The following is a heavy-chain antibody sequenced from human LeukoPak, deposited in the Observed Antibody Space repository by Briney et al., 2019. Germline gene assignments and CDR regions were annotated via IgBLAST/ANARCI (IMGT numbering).Heavy chain of an antibody. Sequence: GSLRLSCAASGFTSSSHSMNWVRQAPGKGLEWVSYISSSSSTIYYADSVKGRFTISRDNAKNSLYLQMNSLRAEDTAAYYCARGAYYYEDWGQGTLVTVSS. D-gene: IGHD3-22*01. CDR2: ISSSSSTI. J-gene: IGHJ4*02. V-gene: IGHV3-48*01. CDR3: ARGAYYYED. CDR1: GFTSSSHS.